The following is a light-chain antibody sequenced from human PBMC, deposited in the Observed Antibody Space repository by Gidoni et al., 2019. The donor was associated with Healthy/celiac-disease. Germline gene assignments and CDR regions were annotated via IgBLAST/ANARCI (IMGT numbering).Light chain of an antibody. CDR1: QSVSSN. CDR2: GAS. CDR3: QQYNNWPPWT. V-gene: IGKV3-15*01. Sequence: EIVMTQSPATLSVSPGERATLACRANQSVSSNLAWYQQKPGQATRLLIYGASTRATGIPARFSGSGSWTEFTLTIISQQSEDFAVYYCQQYNNWPPWTFGQGTKVEIK. J-gene: IGKJ1*01.